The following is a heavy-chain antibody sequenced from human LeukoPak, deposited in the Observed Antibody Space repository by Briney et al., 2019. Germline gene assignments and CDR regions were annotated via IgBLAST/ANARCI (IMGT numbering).Heavy chain of an antibody. CDR3: ARRVDATRWFDP. V-gene: IGHV3-74*03. CDR2: INSDGTST. Sequence: GGSLRLSCAASGFTFTNYFMHWVRQTPGKGLVWVSRINSDGTSTMYADSVKGRFTISRDNAKNTLYLQMNSLRDEDTAVYYCARRVDATRWFDPWGQGSLVTVSS. D-gene: IGHD2-15*01. J-gene: IGHJ5*02. CDR1: GFTFTNYF.